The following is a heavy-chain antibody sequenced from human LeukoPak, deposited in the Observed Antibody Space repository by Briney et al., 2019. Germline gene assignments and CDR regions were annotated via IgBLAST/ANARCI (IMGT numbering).Heavy chain of an antibody. J-gene: IGHJ5*02. CDR2: IIPIFGTA. D-gene: IGHD3-16*02. CDR1: GGTFGSYA. CDR3: AREITFGGVIVSFGKHNWFDP. Sequence: SVKVSCKASGGTFGSYAISWVRQAPGQGLEWMGGIIPIFGTANYAQKFQGRVTITADKSTSTAYMELSSLRSEDTAVYYCAREITFGGVIVSFGKHNWFDPWGQGTLVTVSS. V-gene: IGHV1-69*06.